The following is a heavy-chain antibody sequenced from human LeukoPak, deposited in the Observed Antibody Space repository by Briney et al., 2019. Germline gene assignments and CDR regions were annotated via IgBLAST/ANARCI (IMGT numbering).Heavy chain of an antibody. V-gene: IGHV3-23*01. CDR2: ISGSGGST. D-gene: IGHD2-2*01. CDR1: GFTFSSYG. Sequence: GRSLRLSCAASGFTFSSYGMSWVRQAPGKGLEWVSAISGSGGSTYYADSVKGRFTISRDNSKNTLYLQMNSLRAEDTAVYYCAKRRDYCSSTSCYVLGAFDIWGQGTMVTVSS. CDR3: AKRRDYCSSTSCYVLGAFDI. J-gene: IGHJ3*02.